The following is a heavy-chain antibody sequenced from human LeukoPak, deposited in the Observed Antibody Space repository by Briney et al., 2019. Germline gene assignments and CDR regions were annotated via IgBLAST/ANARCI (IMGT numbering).Heavy chain of an antibody. CDR1: GFTPSSYA. V-gene: IGHV3-23*01. J-gene: IGHJ4*02. CDR3: TSSLDY. Sequence: GGSLRPSCAASGFTPSSYAMSWVRQAPGEGLEWVSDISGSGASTYYPTSVKGLFTISRDNSKNTLYLQMNSLRAEDTALYYCTSSLDYWGQGTLVTVSS. CDR2: ISGSGAST.